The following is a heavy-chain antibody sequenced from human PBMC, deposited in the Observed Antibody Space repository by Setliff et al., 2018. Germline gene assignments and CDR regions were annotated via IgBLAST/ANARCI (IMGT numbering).Heavy chain of an antibody. CDR1: GGSISSSSYY. Sequence: SETLSLTCTVSGGSISSSSYYWGWIRQPPGKGLEWIGSIYYSGSTYYNPSLRSRVTISVDTSKNQFSLKLSSVTAADTAVYYCARDRITIFGVVIPFDYGGQGTLVTVSS. CDR3: ARDRITIFGVVIPFDY. CDR2: IYYSGST. D-gene: IGHD3-3*01. V-gene: IGHV4-39*07. J-gene: IGHJ4*02.